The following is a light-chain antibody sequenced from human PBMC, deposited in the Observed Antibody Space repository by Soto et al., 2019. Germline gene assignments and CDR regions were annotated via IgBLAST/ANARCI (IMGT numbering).Light chain of an antibody. J-gene: IGLJ2*01. CDR1: SSDVGGYNY. V-gene: IGLV2-11*01. CDR2: DVS. Sequence: QSVLTQPRSVSGSPGQSVTISCTGTSSDVGGYNYVSWYQQHPGKAPKLMIYDVSKRPSGVPDRFSGSKSGNTASLTISGLQAQDEADYYCCSYAGSYTGVFGGGTNLTVL. CDR3: CSYAGSYTGV.